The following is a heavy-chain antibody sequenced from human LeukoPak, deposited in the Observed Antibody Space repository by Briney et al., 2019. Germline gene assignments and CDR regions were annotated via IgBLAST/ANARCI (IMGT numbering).Heavy chain of an antibody. Sequence: PGGSLRLSCAASGFTFSSYAMHWVRQAPGKGLEWVAVISYDGSNKYYADSVKGRFTISRDNSNNTLYLQMNSLRAEDTAVYYCARGETYYYDSSGYNGAFDIWGQGTMVTVSS. D-gene: IGHD3-22*01. CDR1: GFTFSSYA. CDR2: ISYDGSNK. V-gene: IGHV3-30-3*01. CDR3: ARGETYYYDSSGYNGAFDI. J-gene: IGHJ3*02.